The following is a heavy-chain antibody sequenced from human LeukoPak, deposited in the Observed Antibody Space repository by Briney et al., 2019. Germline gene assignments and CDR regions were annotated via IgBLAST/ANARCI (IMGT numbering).Heavy chain of an antibody. CDR3: ARGYVWGSEGDYFDY. CDR2: ISSSGSTI. J-gene: IGHJ4*02. D-gene: IGHD3-16*01. Sequence: PGGSLRLSCAASGFTFSSHEMNWVRQAPGKGLEWVSYISSSGSTIYYADSVKGRFTISRDNAKNSSYLQMNSLRAEDTAVYYCARGYVWGSEGDYFDYWGQGTLVTVSS. V-gene: IGHV3-48*03. CDR1: GFTFSSHE.